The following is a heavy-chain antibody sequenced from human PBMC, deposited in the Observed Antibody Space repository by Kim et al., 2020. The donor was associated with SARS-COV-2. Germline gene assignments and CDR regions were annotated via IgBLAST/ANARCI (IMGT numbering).Heavy chain of an antibody. CDR1: GFTFSSYG. D-gene: IGHD5-12*01. V-gene: IGHV3-33*06. J-gene: IGHJ4*02. CDR3: AKGVENSGYDTDY. Sequence: GGSLRLSCAASGFTFSSYGMHWVRQAPGKGLEWVAVIWYDGSNKYYADSVKGRFTISRDNSKNTLYLQMNSLRAEDTAVYYCAKGVENSGYDTDYWGQGTLVTVSS. CDR2: IWYDGSNK.